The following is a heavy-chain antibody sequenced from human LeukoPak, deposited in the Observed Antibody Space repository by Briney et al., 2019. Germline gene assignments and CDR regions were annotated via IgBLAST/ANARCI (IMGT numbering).Heavy chain of an antibody. D-gene: IGHD6-6*01. Sequence: PGGSLRLSCVASGFTVSNNYINWVRQAPGKGPEWVSSIDSSGSTDYANSVKGRFTISRNNFKNTVNLQMNSLRAEHTAIYYCARDRMAARLGSHYYYGMDVWGPGTTVTVSS. CDR2: IDSSGST. CDR1: GFTVSNNY. V-gene: IGHV3-53*04. J-gene: IGHJ6*02. CDR3: ARDRMAARLGSHYYYGMDV.